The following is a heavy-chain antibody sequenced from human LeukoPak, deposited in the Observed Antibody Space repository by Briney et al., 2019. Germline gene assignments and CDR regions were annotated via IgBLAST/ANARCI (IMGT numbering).Heavy chain of an antibody. CDR2: ISGSGETI. Sequence: GGSLRLSCAASGFSFSAYQMHWLRQAPGKGLEWVSYISGSGETIYYADSVKGRFTISRDNAKNSLYLQMNSLRAEDTAVYYCARGGGNSGLYWGQGTLVTVSS. D-gene: IGHD4-23*01. J-gene: IGHJ4*02. CDR1: GFSFSAYQ. V-gene: IGHV3-11*01. CDR3: ARGGGNSGLY.